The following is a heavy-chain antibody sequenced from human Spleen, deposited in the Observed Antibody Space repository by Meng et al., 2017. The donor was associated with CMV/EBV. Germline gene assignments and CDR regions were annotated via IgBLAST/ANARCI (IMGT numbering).Heavy chain of an antibody. D-gene: IGHD2-8*01. CDR1: GFPFRSYA. J-gene: IGHJ5*02. CDR2: MSYDGNYE. CDR3: ARELYLDAKRWFDP. V-gene: IGHV3-30*04. Sequence: ASGFPFRSYAMHWVRQAPGKGLEWVAVMSYDGNYENYADSVRGRFTISRDNSKNTLYLQMNSLRAEDTAVYYCARELYLDAKRWFDPWGQGTLVTVSS.